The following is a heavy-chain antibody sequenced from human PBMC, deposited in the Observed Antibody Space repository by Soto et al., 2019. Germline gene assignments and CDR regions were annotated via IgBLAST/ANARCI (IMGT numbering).Heavy chain of an antibody. J-gene: IGHJ5*02. CDR2: ISGSGDSA. D-gene: IGHD3-16*01. CDR1: GFTFSNDV. CDR3: ARGGTTTITTRTRGLDP. V-gene: IGHV3-23*01. Sequence: WGSLRLSCAASGFTFSNDVMSWVRQAPGKGPEWVSAISGSGDSADYADSVKGRFTISRDNSKNTLYLQMNSLTAEDTAVYYCARGGTTTITTRTRGLDPWGQGTLVTVSS.